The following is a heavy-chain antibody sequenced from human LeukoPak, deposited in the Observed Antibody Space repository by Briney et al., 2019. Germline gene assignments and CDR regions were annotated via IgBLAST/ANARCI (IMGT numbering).Heavy chain of an antibody. CDR1: GYTFTSYG. CDR2: IIPIFGTA. J-gene: IGHJ4*02. CDR3: ARVHSSGYEIDY. Sequence: SVKVSCKASGYTFTSYGISWVRQAPGQGLEWMGGIIPIFGTANYAQKSQGRVTITADESTSTAYMELSSLRSEDTAVYYCARVHSSGYEIDYGGQGTLVTVSS. D-gene: IGHD5-12*01. V-gene: IGHV1-69*01.